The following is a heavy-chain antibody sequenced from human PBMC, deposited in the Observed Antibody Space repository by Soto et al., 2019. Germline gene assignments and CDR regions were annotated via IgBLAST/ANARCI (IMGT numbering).Heavy chain of an antibody. CDR3: ARGFYDSSSWSTNNWFDP. J-gene: IGHJ5*02. Sequence: SETLSLTCAVYGGSFSGYYWSWIRQPPGKGLEWIGEINHSGSTNYNPSLKSRVTISVDTSKNQFSLKLSSVTAADTAVYYCARGFYDSSSWSTNNWFDPWGQGTLVPVSS. D-gene: IGHD6-13*01. V-gene: IGHV4-34*01. CDR2: INHSGST. CDR1: GGSFSGYY.